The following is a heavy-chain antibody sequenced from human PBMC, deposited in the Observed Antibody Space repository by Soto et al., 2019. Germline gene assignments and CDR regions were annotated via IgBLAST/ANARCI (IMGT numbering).Heavy chain of an antibody. CDR1: GFTFSSYS. CDR3: ARDPRIAAAADEADY. J-gene: IGHJ4*02. CDR2: ISSSSSYI. Sequence: NPGGSLRLSCAASGFTFSSYSMNWVRQAPGKGLEWVSSISSSSSYIYYADSVKGRFTISRDNAKNSLYLQMNSLRAEDTAVYYCARDPRIAAAADEADYWGQGTLVTVSS. D-gene: IGHD6-13*01. V-gene: IGHV3-21*01.